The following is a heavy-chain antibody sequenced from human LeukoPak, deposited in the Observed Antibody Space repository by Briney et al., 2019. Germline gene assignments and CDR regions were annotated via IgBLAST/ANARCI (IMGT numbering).Heavy chain of an antibody. CDR2: IFPDDSDT. D-gene: IGHD2-8*02. Sequence: GESLKISCKASGYSFSSFWIGWVRQMPGKGLEWVGIIFPDDSDTRYSPSFQGQVTISADKSITTAYLQWSSLKASDTAMYYCVRQRPFFSGPYFDYWSQGTLVTVSS. CDR1: GYSFSSFW. CDR3: VRQRPFFSGPYFDY. V-gene: IGHV5-51*01. J-gene: IGHJ4*02.